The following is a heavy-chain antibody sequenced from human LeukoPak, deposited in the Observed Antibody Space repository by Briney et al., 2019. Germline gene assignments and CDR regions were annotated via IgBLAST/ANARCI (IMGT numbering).Heavy chain of an antibody. D-gene: IGHD2-21*02. Sequence: ASVKVSCKTSGYTFINYGFIWVRPAPGQGLAWMGWISTHNGKTNYSQNFQDRITMTTVTYTRTTYMEVRSLRSDDTNVYFCATQNCITTDCALIKTYFDYWGQGTLVTVSS. CDR1: GYTFINYG. CDR3: ATQNCITTDCALIKTYFDY. V-gene: IGHV1-18*01. CDR2: ISTHNGKT. J-gene: IGHJ4*02.